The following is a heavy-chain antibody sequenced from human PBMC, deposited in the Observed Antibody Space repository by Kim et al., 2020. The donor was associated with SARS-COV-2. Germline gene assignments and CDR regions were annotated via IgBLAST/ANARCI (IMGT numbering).Heavy chain of an antibody. CDR3: AAETTVTTWDY. CDR2: K. Sequence: KYYADSVKGRFTISRDNSKNTLYLQMNSLRAEDTAVYYCAAETTVTTWDYWGQGTLVTVSS. D-gene: IGHD4-17*01. J-gene: IGHJ4*02. V-gene: IGHV3-30*01.